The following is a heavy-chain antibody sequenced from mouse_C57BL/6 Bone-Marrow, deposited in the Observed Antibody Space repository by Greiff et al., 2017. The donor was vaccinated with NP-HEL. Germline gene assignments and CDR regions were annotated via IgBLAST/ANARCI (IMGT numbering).Heavy chain of an antibody. Sequence: VQLQQSGPELVKPGASVKISCKASGYTFTDYYINWVKQRPGQGLEWIGWIFPGSGSTYYNEKFKGKATLTVDKSSSTAYMLLSSLTSEDSAVYFCARSETTVVGYFDVWGTGTTVTVSS. CDR3: ARSETTVVGYFDV. V-gene: IGHV1-75*01. CDR1: GYTFTDYY. J-gene: IGHJ1*03. CDR2: IFPGSGST. D-gene: IGHD1-1*01.